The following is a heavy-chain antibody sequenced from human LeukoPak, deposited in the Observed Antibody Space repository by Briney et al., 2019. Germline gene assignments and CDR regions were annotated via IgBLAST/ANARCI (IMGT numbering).Heavy chain of an antibody. CDR2: IYYSGST. CDR1: GGSISSYY. J-gene: IGHJ4*02. D-gene: IGHD2-8*01. V-gene: IGHV4-39*07. Sequence: SETLSLTCTVSGGSISSYYWSWIRQPPGKGLEWIGSIYYSGSTYYNPSLKSRVTISVDTSKNQFSLKLSSVTAADTAVYYCARMVYAMGFDYWGQGTLVTVSS. CDR3: ARMVYAMGFDY.